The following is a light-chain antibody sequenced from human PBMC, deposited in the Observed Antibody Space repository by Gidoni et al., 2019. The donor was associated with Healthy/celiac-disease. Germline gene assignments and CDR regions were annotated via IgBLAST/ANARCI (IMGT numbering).Light chain of an antibody. CDR3: QQYGSSLVT. V-gene: IGKV3-20*01. Sequence: EIVLTQSPGTLSLSPGERATPSCRASQSVSSSYLAWYQQKPGQAPRRLIYGASSGSGTDFTLTISRLEPEDFAVYYCQQYGSSLVTFGQGTKLEIK. CDR1: QSVSSSY. CDR2: GAS. J-gene: IGKJ2*01.